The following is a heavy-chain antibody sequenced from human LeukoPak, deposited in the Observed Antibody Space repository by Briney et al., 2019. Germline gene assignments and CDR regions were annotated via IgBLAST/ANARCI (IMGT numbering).Heavy chain of an antibody. J-gene: IGHJ4*02. Sequence: ASVKVSCKASGYTFTGYYMHWVRQAPGQGLEWMGRITPDSGDTNYAQQFQGRVTMTRDTSITTVYMELSSLTSDDTAVYYCARDLSSTPHWELDYWGQGTLVTVSS. CDR1: GYTFTGYY. CDR2: ITPDSGDT. D-gene: IGHD1-26*01. V-gene: IGHV1-2*06. CDR3: ARDLSSTPHWELDY.